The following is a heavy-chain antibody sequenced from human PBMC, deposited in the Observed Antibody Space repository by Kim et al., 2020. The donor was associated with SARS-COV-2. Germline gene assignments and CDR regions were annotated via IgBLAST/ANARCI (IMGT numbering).Heavy chain of an antibody. CDR2: IYYRGST. D-gene: IGHD6-19*01. CDR3: ASLSVAAGFSFDP. J-gene: IGHJ5*02. CDR1: GGSISSSSYY. V-gene: IGHV4-39*01. Sequence: PETLSLTCTVSGGSISSSSYYWGWIRQPPGKGLEWIGSIYYRGSTYYNPSLKCRVTISVDTSKNQFSLNLSSVTAADTAVYYCASLSVAAGFSFDPSGQG.